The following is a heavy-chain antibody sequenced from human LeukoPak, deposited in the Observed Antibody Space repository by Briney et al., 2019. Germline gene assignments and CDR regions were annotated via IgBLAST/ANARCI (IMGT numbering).Heavy chain of an antibody. CDR2: ISSSGSTI. J-gene: IGHJ4*02. CDR1: GFTFSSYE. CDR3: ARGGGMGYSYGYFDY. D-gene: IGHD5-18*01. V-gene: IGHV3-48*03. Sequence: PGGSLRLSCAASGFTFSSYEMNWVRQAPGKGLEWVSYISSSGSTIYYADSVKGRFTISRDNAKNSLYLQMNSLRAEDTAVYYCARGGGMGYSYGYFDYWGQGTLVTVSS.